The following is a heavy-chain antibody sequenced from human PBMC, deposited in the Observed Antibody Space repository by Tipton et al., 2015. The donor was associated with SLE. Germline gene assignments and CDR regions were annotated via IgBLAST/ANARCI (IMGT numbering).Heavy chain of an antibody. D-gene: IGHD6-19*01. CDR1: GFSLSNYY. Sequence: LSLTCTVSGFSLSNYYWSWIRQPAGKGLEWIGRIYTSGSTNYNPSLKSRVTMSVDTSKNQVSLKLSSVTAAYTGGYYCARDHPVAGPFDDWGQGTLVTVSS. CDR3: ARDHPVAGPFDD. CDR2: IYTSGST. J-gene: IGHJ4*02. V-gene: IGHV4-4*07.